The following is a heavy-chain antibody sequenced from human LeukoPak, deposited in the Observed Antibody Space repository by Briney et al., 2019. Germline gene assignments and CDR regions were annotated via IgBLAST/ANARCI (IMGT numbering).Heavy chain of an antibody. J-gene: IGHJ4*02. CDR2: IFHSGST. V-gene: IGHV4-4*02. Sequence: SETLSLTCAVSGGSISSSNWWSWVRQPPGKGLEWIGEIFHSGSTNYNPSLKSRVTISVDKSKNQFSLKLNSVTAADTAVYYCASQSLAAAGMLWFFDYWGQGTLVTVSS. CDR3: ASQSLAAAGMLWFFDY. D-gene: IGHD6-13*01. CDR1: GGSISSSNW.